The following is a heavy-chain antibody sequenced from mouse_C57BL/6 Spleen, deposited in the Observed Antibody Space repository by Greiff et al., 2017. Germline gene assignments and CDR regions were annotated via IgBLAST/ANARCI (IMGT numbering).Heavy chain of an antibody. Sequence: VQLVESGAELVRPGASVTLSCKASGYTFTDYEMHWVKQTPVHGLEWIGAIDPETGGTAYNQKFKGKAILTADKSSSTAYMELRSLTSEDSAVYYCTRRKITTFAYWGQGTLVTVSA. CDR2: IDPETGGT. CDR3: TRRKITTFAY. CDR1: GYTFTDYE. J-gene: IGHJ3*01. D-gene: IGHD1-1*01. V-gene: IGHV1-15*01.